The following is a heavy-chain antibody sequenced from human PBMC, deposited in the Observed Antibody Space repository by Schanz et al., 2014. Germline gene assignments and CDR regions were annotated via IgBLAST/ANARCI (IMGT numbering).Heavy chain of an antibody. Sequence: EVQLLESGGGLVQPGGSLRLSCAASGFNFSDYAMCWVRQAPGKGLEWVSAISGGGGTTYYTDSVKGRFTISRDNSKSTLDLQMNSLRAEDTAVYYCAKDGPGGSGSYSADGGMDVWGQGTTVTVSS. CDR1: GFNFSDYA. V-gene: IGHV3-23*01. D-gene: IGHD3-10*01. J-gene: IGHJ6*02. CDR3: AKDGPGGSGSYSADGGMDV. CDR2: ISGGGGTT.